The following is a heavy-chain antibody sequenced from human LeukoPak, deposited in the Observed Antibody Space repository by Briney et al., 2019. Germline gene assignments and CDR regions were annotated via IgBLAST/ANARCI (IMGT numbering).Heavy chain of an antibody. Sequence: GGSLRLSCAASGFTFDDYAMHWVRQAPGKGLEWVSGISWNSGSIGYADSVKGRFTISRDNAKNSLYLQMNSLRAEDTAVYYCARVATYYYGSGNAFDIWGQGTMVTVSS. CDR3: ARVATYYYGSGNAFDI. D-gene: IGHD3-10*01. V-gene: IGHV3-9*01. CDR1: GFTFDDYA. CDR2: ISWNSGSI. J-gene: IGHJ3*02.